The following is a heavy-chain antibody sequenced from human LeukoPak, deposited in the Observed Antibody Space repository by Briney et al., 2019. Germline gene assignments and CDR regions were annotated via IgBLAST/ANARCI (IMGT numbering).Heavy chain of an antibody. CDR2: ISTDGSTT. D-gene: IGHD3-10*01. Sequence: GGSLRLSCAASGFTFSSDWMHWVRQVPGKGLVWVSRISTDGSTTYSADSVKGRFTISRDNSKNTLYLQMNSLRAEDTAVYYCAGGDSGFGYWGQGTLVTVSS. V-gene: IGHV3-74*01. CDR3: AGGDSGFGY. CDR1: GFTFSSDW. J-gene: IGHJ4*02.